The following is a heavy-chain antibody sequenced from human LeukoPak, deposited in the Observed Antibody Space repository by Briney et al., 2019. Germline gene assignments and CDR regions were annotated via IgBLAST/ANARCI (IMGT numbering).Heavy chain of an antibody. CDR3: ARVSYDIHPYYYYYYMDV. Sequence: PSQTLSLTCTVSGGSISSGSYYWSWIRQPAGKGLEWIGRIYTSGSTNYNPSLKSRVTISVDTSKNQFSLKLSSVTAADTAVYYCARVSYDIHPYYYYYYMDVWGKGTTVTVSS. J-gene: IGHJ6*03. CDR2: IYTSGST. V-gene: IGHV4-61*02. D-gene: IGHD3-9*01. CDR1: GGSISSGSYY.